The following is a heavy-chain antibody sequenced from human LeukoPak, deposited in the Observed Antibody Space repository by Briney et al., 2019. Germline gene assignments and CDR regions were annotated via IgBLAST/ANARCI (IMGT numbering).Heavy chain of an antibody. Sequence: PSETLSLTCAVYGGSFSGYYWSWLRQPPGKGLEWLGEINHSGSTNYNPSLKSRVTISVEKSKNQFSLKLSSVTAADTAVYYCARARGNMVRGNWFDPWGQGTLVTVSS. CDR1: GGSFSGYY. V-gene: IGHV4-34*01. D-gene: IGHD3-10*01. CDR3: ARARGNMVRGNWFDP. CDR2: INHSGST. J-gene: IGHJ5*02.